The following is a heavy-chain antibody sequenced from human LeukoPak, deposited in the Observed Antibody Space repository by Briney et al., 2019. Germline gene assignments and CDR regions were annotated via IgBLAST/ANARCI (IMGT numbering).Heavy chain of an antibody. D-gene: IGHD6-6*01. CDR3: ASITEIAARELYYFDY. Sequence: PSETLSLTCAVYGGSFSGYYWSWIRQPPGKGLEWIGEINHSGSTNYNPSLKSRVTISVDTSKNQFSLKLSSVTAADTAVYYCASITEIAARELYYFDYWGQGTLVTVSS. CDR1: GGSFSGYY. V-gene: IGHV4-34*01. J-gene: IGHJ4*02. CDR2: INHSGST.